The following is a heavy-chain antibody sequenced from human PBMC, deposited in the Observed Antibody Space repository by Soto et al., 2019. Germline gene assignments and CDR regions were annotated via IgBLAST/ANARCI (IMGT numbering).Heavy chain of an antibody. CDR3: ARVNWNLGYYGMDF. V-gene: IGHV6-1*01. Sequence: SQTLSLTCAISGDSVSSNSAAWNWIRQSPSRGLEWLGRTYYRSKWYNDYAVSVKSRITINPDTSKNQSSLQLNSVTPEDTAVYYCARVNWNLGYYGMDFWGQGTMVTVSS. J-gene: IGHJ6*02. CDR1: GDSVSSNSAA. CDR2: TYYRSKWYN. D-gene: IGHD1-7*01.